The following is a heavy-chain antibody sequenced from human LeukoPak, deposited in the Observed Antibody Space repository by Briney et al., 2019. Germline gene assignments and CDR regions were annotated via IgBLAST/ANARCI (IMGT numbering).Heavy chain of an antibody. J-gene: IGHJ6*02. CDR2: ISSSGSTI. D-gene: IGHD5-24*01. CDR1: GIIFSSYS. Sequence: GGSLRLSCAVSGIIFSSYSMNWVRQAPGKGLEWVSYISSSGSTIYYADSVKGRFTISRDNAKNSLYLQMNSLRAEDAAVYYCARRGDGYNNGMDVWGQGTTVTVSS. CDR3: ARRGDGYNNGMDV. V-gene: IGHV3-48*04.